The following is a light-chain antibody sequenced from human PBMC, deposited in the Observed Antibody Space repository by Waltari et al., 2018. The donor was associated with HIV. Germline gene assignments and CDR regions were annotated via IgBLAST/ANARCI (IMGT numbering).Light chain of an antibody. V-gene: IGLV3-21*01. Sequence: FVLSQPPSVSVAPGETATIPCGGNKTATKRLHWYQQKAGPAPVLVIFTDSDRPSGIPERFSGANSGNTATLTISRVEAGDEADYYCQVWDSDTDQVIFGAGTKLTVL. CDR1: KTATKR. J-gene: IGLJ2*01. CDR3: QVWDSDTDQVI. CDR2: TDS.